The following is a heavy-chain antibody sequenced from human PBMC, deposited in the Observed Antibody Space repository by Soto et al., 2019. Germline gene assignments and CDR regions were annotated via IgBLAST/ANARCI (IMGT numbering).Heavy chain of an antibody. CDR2: INHSGTT. CDR3: ARGRSYYGAGSLNWFDP. J-gene: IGHJ5*02. CDR1: GGSFSGYY. D-gene: IGHD3-10*01. Sequence: KTSETLSLTCAVYGGSFSGYYWSWIRQPPGKGLEWIGEINHSGTTNYNPSLKSRVTTSIDTSRNQFSLRLSSVTAADTAVYYCARGRSYYGAGSLNWFDPWGQGTLVTVSS. V-gene: IGHV4-34*01.